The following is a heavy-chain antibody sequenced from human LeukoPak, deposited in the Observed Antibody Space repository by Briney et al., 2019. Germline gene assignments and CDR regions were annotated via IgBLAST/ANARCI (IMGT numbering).Heavy chain of an antibody. J-gene: IGHJ3*02. D-gene: IGHD3-22*01. V-gene: IGHV1-3*03. Sequence: GASVKVSCKASGYTFTSYAMHWVRQAPGQRLEWMGWINAGNGNTKYSQEFQGRVTITRDTSASTAYMELSSLRAEDTAVYYCATAMIVVATRREAFDIWGQGTMVTVSS. CDR3: ATAMIVVATRREAFDI. CDR1: GYTFTSYA. CDR2: INAGNGNT.